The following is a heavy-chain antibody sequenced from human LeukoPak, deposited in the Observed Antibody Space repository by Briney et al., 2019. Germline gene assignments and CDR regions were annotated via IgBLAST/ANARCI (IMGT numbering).Heavy chain of an antibody. Sequence: SSVKVSCKASGGTFSSYAISWVRQAPGQGLEWMGRIIPIFGTANYAQKFQGRVTITTDESTSTAYMELSSLRSEDTAVYYCARSITIFGVVYYMDVWGKGTTVTVSS. CDR2: IIPIFGTA. CDR1: GGTFSSYA. D-gene: IGHD3-3*01. CDR3: ARSITIFGVVYYMDV. V-gene: IGHV1-69*05. J-gene: IGHJ6*03.